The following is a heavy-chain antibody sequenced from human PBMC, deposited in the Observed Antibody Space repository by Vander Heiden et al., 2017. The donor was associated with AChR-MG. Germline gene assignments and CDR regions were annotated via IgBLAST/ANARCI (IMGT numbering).Heavy chain of an antibody. CDR3: AKDSAGAIMGWFDP. J-gene: IGHJ5*02. CDR1: GFTFDGYA. D-gene: IGHD1-26*01. Sequence: EVQLVESGGGLVQPGRSLRLSCASSGFTFDGYAQHWVRQGPGKGLEWVSGISWNSGSIGYAEAVKGRFTISRDNAKNSLYLQMNSLRAEDTALYYCAKDSAGAIMGWFDPWGQGTLVTVSS. V-gene: IGHV3-9*01. CDR2: ISWNSGSI.